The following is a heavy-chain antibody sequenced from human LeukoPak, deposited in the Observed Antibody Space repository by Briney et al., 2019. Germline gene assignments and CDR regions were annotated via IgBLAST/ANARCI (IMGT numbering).Heavy chain of an antibody. CDR1: GFTFSSYA. CDR3: AKEKGASSGSFDY. Sequence: GGSLRLSCAASGFTFSSYAMSWVRQAPGKGLEWVSAISGSGGSTYYADSVKGRSTISRDNSKNTLYLQMNSLRAEETAVYYCAKEKGASSGSFDYWGQGTLVTVSS. D-gene: IGHD6-19*01. V-gene: IGHV3-23*01. CDR2: ISGSGGST. J-gene: IGHJ4*02.